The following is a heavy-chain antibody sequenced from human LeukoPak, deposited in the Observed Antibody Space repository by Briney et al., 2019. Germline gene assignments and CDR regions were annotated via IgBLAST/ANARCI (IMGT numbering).Heavy chain of an antibody. D-gene: IGHD6-19*01. CDR1: GFTFNNYD. CDR2: VDSAGAP. V-gene: IGHV3-13*05. J-gene: IGHJ2*01. Sequence: GGSLRLSCAASGFTFNNYDMHWVRHVIGKGLEWVSAVDSAGAPYYAGSVKGRFTISRENAKKSLYLQMDSLGAGDTAVYYCVKEALTVAGNWHFDLWGRGTLVTVSS. CDR3: VKEALTVAGNWHFDL.